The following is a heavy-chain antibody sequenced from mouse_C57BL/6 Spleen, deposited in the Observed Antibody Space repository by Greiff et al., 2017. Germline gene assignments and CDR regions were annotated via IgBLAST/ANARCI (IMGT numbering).Heavy chain of an antibody. J-gene: IGHJ4*01. CDR1: GYTFTSYW. D-gene: IGHD6-2*01. CDR3: AIQSYYYAMDY. CDR2: IDPNSGGT. Sequence: QVQLQQPGAELVKPGASVKLSCKASGYTFTSYWMHWVKQRPGRGREWIGRIDPNSGGTKYNEKFKSKATLTVDKPSSTAYMQLSSLTSEDSAVYYCAIQSYYYAMDYWGQGTSVTVAS. V-gene: IGHV1-72*01.